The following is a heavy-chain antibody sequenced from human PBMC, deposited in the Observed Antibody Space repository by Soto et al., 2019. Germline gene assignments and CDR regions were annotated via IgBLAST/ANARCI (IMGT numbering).Heavy chain of an antibody. J-gene: IGHJ4*02. CDR3: AREKTPLYYGDYGYFDY. Sequence: QVQLVQSGAEVKKPGSSVKVSCKASGGTFSSYAISWVRQAPGQGLEWMGGIIPIFGTANYAQKFQGRVTITADESTSTAYMELSSLRSEDTAVYYCAREKTPLYYGDYGYFDYWGQGTLVTVSS. CDR1: GGTFSSYA. D-gene: IGHD4-17*01. CDR2: IIPIFGTA. V-gene: IGHV1-69*01.